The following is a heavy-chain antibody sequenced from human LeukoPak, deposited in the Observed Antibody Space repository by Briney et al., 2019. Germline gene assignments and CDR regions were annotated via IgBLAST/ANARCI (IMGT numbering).Heavy chain of an antibody. CDR1: GFTFSSYG. D-gene: IGHD1-26*01. J-gene: IGHJ4*02. Sequence: GRSLRLPCAASGFTFSSYGMHWVRQAPGKGLEWAAVIWYDGSNKYYADSVKGRFTISRDNSKNTLYLQMNSLRAEDTAVYYCAREGGSYYEDYFDYWGQGTLVTVSS. V-gene: IGHV3-33*01. CDR3: AREGGSYYEDYFDY. CDR2: IWYDGSNK.